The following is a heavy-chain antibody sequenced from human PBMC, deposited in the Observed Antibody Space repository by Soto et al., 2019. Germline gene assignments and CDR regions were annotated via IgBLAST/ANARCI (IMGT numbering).Heavy chain of an antibody. Sequence: LSLTCAVYGGSFSGYYWTWIHQPPGKGLEWIGEIDHSGGTNYNPSLKTRVTISLDTSKNQFSLKLSSVTAADTAVYYCARGKVQRYLYKVLPWFDPWGQGTLVTGSS. CDR1: GGSFSGYY. CDR3: ARGKVQRYLYKVLPWFDP. CDR2: IDHSGGT. D-gene: IGHD1-1*01. J-gene: IGHJ5*02. V-gene: IGHV4-34*01.